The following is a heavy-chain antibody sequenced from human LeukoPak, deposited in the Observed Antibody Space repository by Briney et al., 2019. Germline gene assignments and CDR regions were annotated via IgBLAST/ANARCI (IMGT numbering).Heavy chain of an antibody. D-gene: IGHD4-17*01. V-gene: IGHV3-73*01. CDR3: ARHDYGRIAFDI. J-gene: IGHJ3*02. CDR2: IRSKLNKYAT. CDR1: GFSLSGSA. Sequence: GGSLILSCAASGFSLSGSAVHWVRQAPGKGLEWVGRIRSKLNKYATAYGESMKGRVTVSRDDSENTAFLQMNSLKSEDTAVYYCARHDYGRIAFDIWGRGTVVTVSS.